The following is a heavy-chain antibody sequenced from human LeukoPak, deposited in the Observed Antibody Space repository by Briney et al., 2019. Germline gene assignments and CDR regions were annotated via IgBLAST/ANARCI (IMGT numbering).Heavy chain of an antibody. D-gene: IGHD1-26*01. CDR2: IYSSANI. Sequence: SETLSLTCTVSGASITSYYWTWIRQPPGKELEWIGNIYSSANINFNPSLKSRVTISLDASKSHFSLKLNSVSAADTAIYYCARSPFVGGVGATSWYFDLWGRGALVTASS. J-gene: IGHJ2*01. V-gene: IGHV4-4*09. CDR3: ARSPFVGGVGATSWYFDL. CDR1: GASITSYY.